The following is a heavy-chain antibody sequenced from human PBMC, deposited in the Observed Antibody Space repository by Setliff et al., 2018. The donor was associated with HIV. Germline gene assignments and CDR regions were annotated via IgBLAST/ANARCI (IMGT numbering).Heavy chain of an antibody. CDR2: ISGSGGST. J-gene: IGHJ4*02. Sequence: GGSLRLSCAASGFTFNNNGMSWVRQAPGKGLEWVSAISGSGGSTYYADSVKGRFSISRDNSKNTLYLQMNNLRAEDTAVYYCAISTRPYWGQGTLVTVSS. V-gene: IGHV3-23*01. CDR3: AISTRPY. CDR1: GFTFNNNG. D-gene: IGHD6-6*01.